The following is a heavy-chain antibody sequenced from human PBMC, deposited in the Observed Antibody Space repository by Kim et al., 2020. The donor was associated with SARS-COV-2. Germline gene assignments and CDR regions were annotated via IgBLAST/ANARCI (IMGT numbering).Heavy chain of an antibody. V-gene: IGHV4-39*01. CDR2: VHRSGAT. Sequence: SEILSLTCSVSCGSVSMFSYYWAWIRQSPDKGLEWIGTVHRSGATFYNPSLKSRVTVSVDMSRNQFSLNLTSLTASDTAIYYCARRDTYTFDYWGQGTVVTVS. D-gene: IGHD5-18*01. J-gene: IGHJ4*02. CDR1: CGSVSMFSYY. CDR3: ARRDTYTFDY.